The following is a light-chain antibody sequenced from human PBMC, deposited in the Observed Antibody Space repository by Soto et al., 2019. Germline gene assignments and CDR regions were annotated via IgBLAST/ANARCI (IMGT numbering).Light chain of an antibody. CDR3: QQYGSSPAIT. Sequence: EIVVTQSPGTLSLSPGERATLSRRASQSVSSIYLAWYHQKPGQAPRLLIYGASSRATGIQDRFSGSGSGTDVTLTISRLEPEDFAVYYCQQYGSSPAITFGQGTRREIK. V-gene: IGKV3-20*01. CDR2: GAS. J-gene: IGKJ5*01. CDR1: QSVSSIY.